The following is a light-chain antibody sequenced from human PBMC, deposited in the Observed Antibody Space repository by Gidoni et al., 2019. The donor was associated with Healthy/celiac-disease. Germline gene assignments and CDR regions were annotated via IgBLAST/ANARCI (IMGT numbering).Light chain of an antibody. CDR2: GAS. V-gene: IGKV3-20*01. Sequence: DIELTQSTGTLSLSPRARAALSCRASQSVSSSYLAWYQQKPGQAPRLLIYGASSRATGIPDRFSGSGSGTDFTLTISRLEPEDFAVYYCQQYDSSPYTFXQXTKLEIK. CDR3: QQYDSSPYT. CDR1: QSVSSSY. J-gene: IGKJ2*01.